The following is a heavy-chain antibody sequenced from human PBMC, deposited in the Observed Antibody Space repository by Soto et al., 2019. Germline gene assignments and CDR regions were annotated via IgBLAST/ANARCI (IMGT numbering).Heavy chain of an antibody. CDR2: INHSGST. V-gene: IGHV4-34*01. Sequence: QVQLQQWGAGLLKPSETLSLTCAVYGGSFSGYYWSWIRQPPGKGLEWIGEINHSGSTNYNPSLKSRVTLSLHTSKHQFALKLSSVTAAHTAVYYCASRPGLRENYFDYWGQGTLVTVSS. CDR1: GGSFSGYY. CDR3: ASRPGLRENYFDY. J-gene: IGHJ4*02. D-gene: IGHD1-26*01.